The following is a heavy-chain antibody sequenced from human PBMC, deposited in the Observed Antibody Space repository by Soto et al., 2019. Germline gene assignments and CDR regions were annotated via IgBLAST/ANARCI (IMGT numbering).Heavy chain of an antibody. V-gene: IGHV4-59*08. Sequence: SETLSLTCTVSGGSISSYYWSWIRQPPGKGLEWIGYIYYSGSTNYNPSLKSRVTISVDTSKNQFSLKLSSVTAADTAVYYCARKSGRQVTIFGPHLVYGMDVWGQGTTVTVS. CDR1: GGSISSYY. D-gene: IGHD3-3*01. J-gene: IGHJ6*02. CDR2: IYYSGST. CDR3: ARKSGRQVTIFGPHLVYGMDV.